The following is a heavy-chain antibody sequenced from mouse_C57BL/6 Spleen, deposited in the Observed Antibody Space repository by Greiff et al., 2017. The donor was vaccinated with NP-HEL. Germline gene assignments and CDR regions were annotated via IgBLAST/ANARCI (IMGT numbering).Heavy chain of an antibody. CDR2: IYPGDGDT. Sequence: VQLQQSGPELVKPGASVKISCKASGYAFSSSWMNWVKQRPGKGLEWIGRIYPGDGDTNYNGKFKGKATLTADKSSSTAYMQLSSLTSEDSAVYFCARGGITTVVAPFDYWGQGTTLTVSS. D-gene: IGHD1-1*01. J-gene: IGHJ2*01. CDR1: GYAFSSSW. CDR3: ARGGITTVVAPFDY. V-gene: IGHV1-82*01.